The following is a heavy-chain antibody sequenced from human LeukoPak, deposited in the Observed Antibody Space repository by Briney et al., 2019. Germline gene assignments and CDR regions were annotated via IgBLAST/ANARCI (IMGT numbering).Heavy chain of an antibody. CDR3: ARGSEMATIPFDI. CDR2: IYYSGST. J-gene: IGHJ3*02. D-gene: IGHD5-24*01. V-gene: IGHV4-34*01. Sequence: PSETLSLTCAVYGGSFSGYYWSWIRQPPGKGLEWIGSIYYSGSTYYNPSLKSRVTISVDTSKNQFSLKLSSVTAADTAVYYCARGSEMATIPFDIWGQGTMVTVSS. CDR1: GGSFSGYY.